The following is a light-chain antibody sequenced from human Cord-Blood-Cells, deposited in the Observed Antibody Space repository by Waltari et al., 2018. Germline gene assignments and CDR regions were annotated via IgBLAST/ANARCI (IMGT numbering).Light chain of an antibody. CDR1: SSDVGGYNY. V-gene: IGLV2-14*01. CDR2: DVS. J-gene: IGLJ3*02. CDR3: SSYTSSSTLV. Sequence: QSALTQPASVSASPGQSITISCTGTSSDVGGYNYVPWYPQHPGKAPKLMIYDVSKRPSGVSNRFSGSKSGNTASLTISGLQAEDEADYYCSSYTSSSTLVFGGGTKLTVL.